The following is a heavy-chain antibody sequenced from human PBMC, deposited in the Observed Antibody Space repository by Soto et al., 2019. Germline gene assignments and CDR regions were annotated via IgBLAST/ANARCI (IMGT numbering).Heavy chain of an antibody. J-gene: IGHJ5*02. D-gene: IGHD3-10*01. CDR3: ARLHLITMVRGVTGYWFDP. V-gene: IGHV4-39*01. Sequence: SETLSLTCTVSGGSISSSSYYWGWIRQPPGKGLEWIGSIYYSGSTYYNPSLKSRVTISVDTSKNQFSLKLSSVTAADTAVYYCARLHLITMVRGVTGYWFDPWGQGTLVTVSS. CDR1: GGSISSSSYY. CDR2: IYYSGST.